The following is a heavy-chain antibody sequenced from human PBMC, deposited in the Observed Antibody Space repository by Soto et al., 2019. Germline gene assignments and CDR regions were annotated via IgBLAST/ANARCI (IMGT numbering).Heavy chain of an antibody. V-gene: IGHV1-46*01. CDR2: INPSGGST. CDR1: GYTFTSYY. J-gene: IGHJ6*02. Sequence: ASVKVSCKASGYTFTSYYMHWVRQAPGQGLEWMGIINPSGGSTSYAQKFQGRVTMTRDTSTSTVYMELSSLRSEDTAVYYCARGGYCISTSCYDETPYYYYGMDVWGQGTTVTVSS. D-gene: IGHD2-2*01. CDR3: ARGGYCISTSCYDETPYYYYGMDV.